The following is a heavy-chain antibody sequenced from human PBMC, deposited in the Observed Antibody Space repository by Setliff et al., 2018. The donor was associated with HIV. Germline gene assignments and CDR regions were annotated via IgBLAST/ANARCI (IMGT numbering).Heavy chain of an antibody. J-gene: IGHJ6*02. D-gene: IGHD2-15*01. Sequence: ASVKVSCKASGGTFRSKGISWVRQAPGQGLEWMGGIIPIFGTPDYAQKFQGRITITADESTSTAYMELSSLRSEDTAVYYCARAGVVVAATSYYYGMDVWGQGTTVTVSS. V-gene: IGHV1-69*13. CDR1: GGTFRSKG. CDR3: ARAGVVVAATSYYYGMDV. CDR2: IIPIFGTP.